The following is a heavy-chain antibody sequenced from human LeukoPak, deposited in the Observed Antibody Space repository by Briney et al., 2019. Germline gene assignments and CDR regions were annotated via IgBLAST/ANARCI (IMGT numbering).Heavy chain of an antibody. V-gene: IGHV3-23*01. J-gene: IGHJ4*02. CDR3: AKWGDYDILTGYYVSDF. CDR2: ISGSGGST. Sequence: GGSLRLSCAASGFTFSSYAMSWVRQAPGKGLEWVSAISGSGGSTYYADSVKGRFTISRDNSKNTLYVEMNTLRAEDTAVYYCAKWGDYDILTGYYVSDFWGQGTLVTVSS. CDR1: GFTFSSYA. D-gene: IGHD3-9*01.